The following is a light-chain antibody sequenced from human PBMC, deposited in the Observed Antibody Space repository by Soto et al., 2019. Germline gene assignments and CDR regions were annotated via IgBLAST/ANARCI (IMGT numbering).Light chain of an antibody. CDR2: GAS. CDR3: QQYGSSPGT. V-gene: IGKV3-20*01. Sequence: EIVLTQSPCTLSLSPGERASLSCMASQSVSSSYLAWYQQKPGQAPRLLIYGASSRATGIPDRFSGSGSGTDFTLTISRLEPEDFAVYYCQQYGSSPGTFGQGTKVDIK. J-gene: IGKJ1*01. CDR1: QSVSSSY.